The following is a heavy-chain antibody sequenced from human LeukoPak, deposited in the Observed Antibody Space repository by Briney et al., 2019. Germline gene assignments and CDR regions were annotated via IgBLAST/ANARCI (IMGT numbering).Heavy chain of an antibody. Sequence: GESLRLSCAASGFTFSSYWMGWVRQAPGKGLEWVANIKQDGSEKYYVDSVKGRFTISRDNAKNSLFLQMNSLRAEDTAVYYCASPLWGTYRYEAFDIWGQGTMVTVSS. CDR2: IKQDGSEK. CDR1: GFTFSSYW. D-gene: IGHD3-16*02. V-gene: IGHV3-7*01. J-gene: IGHJ3*02. CDR3: ASPLWGTYRYEAFDI.